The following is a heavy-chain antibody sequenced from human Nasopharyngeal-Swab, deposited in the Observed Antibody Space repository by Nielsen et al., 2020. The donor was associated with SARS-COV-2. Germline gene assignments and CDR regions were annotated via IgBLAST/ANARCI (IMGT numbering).Heavy chain of an antibody. V-gene: IGHV3-21*01. J-gene: IGHJ6*02. CDR2: ISSSSSYI. CDR1: GFTFSSYS. Sequence: ETLSLTCAASGFTFSSYSMNWVRQAPGKGLEWVSSISSSSSYIYYADSVKGRFTISRDNAKNSLYLQMNSLRAEDTAVYYCARDKLGGGLGYYYGMDVWGQGTTVTVSS. CDR3: ARDKLGGGLGYYYGMDV. D-gene: IGHD1-26*01.